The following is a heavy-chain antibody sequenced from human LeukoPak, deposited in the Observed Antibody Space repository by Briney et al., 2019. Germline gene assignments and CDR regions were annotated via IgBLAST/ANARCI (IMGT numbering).Heavy chain of an antibody. CDR2: IYYSGST. Sequence: SETLSLTCTVSGGSISSSSYYWGWIRQPPGKGLEWIGSIYYSGSTYYNPSLKSRVTISVDTSKNQFSLKLSSVTAADTAVYFCARGWGYFDYWGQGTLVTVSS. V-gene: IGHV4-39*01. CDR1: GGSISSSSYY. J-gene: IGHJ4*02. D-gene: IGHD6-19*01. CDR3: ARGWGYFDY.